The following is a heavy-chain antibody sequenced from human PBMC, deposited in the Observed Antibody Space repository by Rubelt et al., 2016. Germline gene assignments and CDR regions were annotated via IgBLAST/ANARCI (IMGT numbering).Heavy chain of an antibody. CDR2: IYSGGTT. CDR1: GFTVISNY. V-gene: IGHV3-53*01. Sequence: EVQLVESGGGLIQPGGSLRLSCAASGFTVISNYMSWVRQAPGQGLQWVSIIYSGGTTYYAASARGRFTLSRDNSENTLYLQMNGLRAEDTAIYYCARWSGTYYDHWGQGTLVTVSS. CDR3: ARWSGTYYDH. J-gene: IGHJ4*02. D-gene: IGHD3-3*01.